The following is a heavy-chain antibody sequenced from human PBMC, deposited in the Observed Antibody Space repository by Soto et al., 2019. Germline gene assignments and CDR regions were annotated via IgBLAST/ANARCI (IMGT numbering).Heavy chain of an antibody. CDR3: ARVSGSYTAMAPSYYYGMDV. CDR1: GGTFSSYA. Sequence: GASVKVSCKASGGTFSSYAISWVRQAPGQGLEWMGGIIPIFGTANYAQKFQGRVTITADESTSTAYMELSSLRSEDTAVYYCARVSGSYTAMAPSYYYGMDVWGQGTTVTVSS. V-gene: IGHV1-69*13. J-gene: IGHJ6*02. CDR2: IIPIFGTA. D-gene: IGHD5-18*01.